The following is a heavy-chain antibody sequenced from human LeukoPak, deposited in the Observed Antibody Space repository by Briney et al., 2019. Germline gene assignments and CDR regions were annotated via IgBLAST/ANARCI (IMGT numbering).Heavy chain of an antibody. CDR2: IYHSGST. CDR3: AAGPVGHISRAFDF. V-gene: IGHV4-38-2*02. CDR1: GYSISSGYY. Sequence: PSETLSLTCTVSGYSISSGYYWGWIRRPPGKGLEWIGSIYHSGSTYYNPSLKSRVTISVDTSKNQFSLKLNSVTAADTAVYYCAAGPVGHISRAFDFWGQGNLVTVSS. J-gene: IGHJ4*02.